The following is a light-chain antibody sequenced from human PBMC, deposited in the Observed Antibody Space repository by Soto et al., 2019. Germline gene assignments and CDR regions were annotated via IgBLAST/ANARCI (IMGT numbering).Light chain of an antibody. Sequence: QAVVTQEPSLTVSPGGTVTLTCGSNTGAVTSGHYPYWFQQKPGQAPRTLIYDTTNKHSWTPARFSGSLLGGKAALTLSGAQLEDEAEYYCLLSYTDAHVFGTGTKLTVL. CDR1: TGAVTSGHY. CDR3: LLSYTDAHV. CDR2: DTT. V-gene: IGLV7-46*01. J-gene: IGLJ1*01.